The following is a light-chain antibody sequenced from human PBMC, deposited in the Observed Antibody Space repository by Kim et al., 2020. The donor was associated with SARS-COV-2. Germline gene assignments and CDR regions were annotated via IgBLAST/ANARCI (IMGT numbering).Light chain of an antibody. J-gene: IGKJ4*01. Sequence: SPGERATLSCRASQSVSSNLAWYQQKPGQAPRLLIYGASTRATDIPARFSAYGSGTEFTLTISSLQSEDFAIYYCQQYNSWPPLTFGGGTKVEIK. CDR3: QQYNSWPPLT. V-gene: IGKV3-15*01. CDR1: QSVSSN. CDR2: GAS.